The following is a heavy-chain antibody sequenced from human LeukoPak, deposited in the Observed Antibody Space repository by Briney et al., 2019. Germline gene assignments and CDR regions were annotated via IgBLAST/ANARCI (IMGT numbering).Heavy chain of an antibody. CDR1: GFTFSSYS. D-gene: IGHD3-9*01. J-gene: IGHJ4*02. V-gene: IGHV3-21*01. CDR3: ARDGAVLRYFDWLPPVGNLDY. Sequence: PGGSLRLSCAASGFTFSSYSMNWVRQAPGKGLEWVSSISSSSSYIYYADSVKGRFTISRDNAKNSLYLQMNSLRAEDTAVYYCARDGAVLRYFDWLPPVGNLDYWGQGTLVTVSS. CDR2: ISSSSSYI.